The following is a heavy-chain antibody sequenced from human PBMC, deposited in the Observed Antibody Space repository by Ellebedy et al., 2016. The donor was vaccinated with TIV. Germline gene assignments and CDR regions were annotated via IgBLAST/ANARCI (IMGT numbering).Heavy chain of an antibody. CDR3: AKDSSQQIMVATIDY. V-gene: IGHV3-9*01. Sequence: SLKISXAASGFNFDDYAMHWVRQAPGKGLEWVSGISWNSDNIGYADSVKGRFSISRDSAKNSLYLQMNSLRAEDTALYYCAKDSSQQIMVATIDYWGQGTLVTVSS. J-gene: IGHJ4*02. CDR1: GFNFDDYA. D-gene: IGHD5-12*01. CDR2: ISWNSDNI.